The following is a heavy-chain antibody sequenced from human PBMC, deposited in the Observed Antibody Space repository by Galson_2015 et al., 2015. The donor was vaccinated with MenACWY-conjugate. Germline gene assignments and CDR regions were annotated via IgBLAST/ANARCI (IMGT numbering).Heavy chain of an antibody. J-gene: IGHJ4*02. D-gene: IGHD2/OR15-2a*01. CDR2: IKSKTHSGTP. V-gene: IGHV3-15*01. CDR3: TTDYFGQYFFDS. CDR1: GFTFSNAW. Sequence: SLRLSCAASGFTFSNAWMTWVRQTPGKGLEWVDRIKSKTHSGTPDYAAPVNGRFTISRDDSRNTVYLEMNGLKAEDTGLYYCTTDYFGQYFFDSWGQGTPVTVSS.